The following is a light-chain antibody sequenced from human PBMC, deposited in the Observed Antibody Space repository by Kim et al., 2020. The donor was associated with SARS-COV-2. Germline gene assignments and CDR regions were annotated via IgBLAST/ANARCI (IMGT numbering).Light chain of an antibody. CDR1: QSLTATY. CDR3: QQHGGSPYT. CDR2: DAS. J-gene: IGKJ2*01. Sequence: EIVLTQSPGTLSLSPGETATLSCRASQSLTATYLAWYQQKRGQAPRLLIFDASSRATGIPDRFSGGGSGTDFTLTISRLEPEDSAMYYCQQHGGSPYTFGQGTKLEI. V-gene: IGKV3-20*01.